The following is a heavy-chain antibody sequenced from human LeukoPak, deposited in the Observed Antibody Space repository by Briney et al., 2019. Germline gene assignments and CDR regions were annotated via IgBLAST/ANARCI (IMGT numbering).Heavy chain of an antibody. CDR1: GFSFSSYA. D-gene: IGHD1-26*01. V-gene: IGHV3-30*04. CDR3: ASGSYFRLDY. CDR2: TSYDGSNK. J-gene: IGHJ4*02. Sequence: PGGSLRLSCAASGFSFSSYAMHWVRQAPGKGLEWMSVTSYDGSNKYYADSVKGRFTISRDNSKNTLYLQMNSLRAEDTAMYYCASGSYFRLDYWGQGTLVTVSS.